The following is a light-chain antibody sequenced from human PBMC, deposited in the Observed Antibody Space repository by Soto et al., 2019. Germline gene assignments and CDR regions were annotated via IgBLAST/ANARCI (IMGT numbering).Light chain of an antibody. CDR2: KVS. V-gene: IGKV1-5*03. CDR1: QSLNDW. Sequence: DIQMTQSPSTLSASVGDRVTITCRASQSLNDWLAWFQQKPGKAPNLLIYKVSNLESGVTARFSGSGAETEYYLTISSLQPDEFAAYSCQQYNGYSGAFVHGTKLEIE. J-gene: IGKJ1*01. CDR3: QQYNGYSGA.